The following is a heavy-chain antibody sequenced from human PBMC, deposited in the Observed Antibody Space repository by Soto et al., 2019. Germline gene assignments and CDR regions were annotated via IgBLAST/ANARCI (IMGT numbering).Heavy chain of an antibody. D-gene: IGHD2-15*01. Sequence: EVQLLESGGGLVQPGGSLRLSCAASGFTFFSYAMTWVRQAPGRGLEWVSGISGSGGSTDYADSVKGRFTISRDNSKKTLYLQMNRLRSEDTAVYFCAAPIGKEHCRGGSCYSGGVYWVEGTLVTVAS. CDR3: AAPIGKEHCRGGSCYSGGVY. V-gene: IGHV3-23*01. CDR1: GFTFFSYA. J-gene: IGHJ4*02. CDR2: ISGSGGST.